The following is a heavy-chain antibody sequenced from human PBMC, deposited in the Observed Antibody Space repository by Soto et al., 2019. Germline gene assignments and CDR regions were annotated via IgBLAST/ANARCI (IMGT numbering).Heavy chain of an antibody. V-gene: IGHV4-31*03. CDR1: GGSIGSGGNY. CDR3: ARTPRYCNDGSCYSNLDY. J-gene: IGHJ4*02. CDR2: IYYRGSA. D-gene: IGHD2-15*01. Sequence: QVQLQESGPGLVKPSQTLSLICTVSGGSIGSGGNYWSWIRQFPGKGLEWIGYIYYRGSAYYNPSLKSRVTISVDTSKSQFSLKLSSVTAADTAVYYCARTPRYCNDGSCYSNLDYWGQGTLVTVSS.